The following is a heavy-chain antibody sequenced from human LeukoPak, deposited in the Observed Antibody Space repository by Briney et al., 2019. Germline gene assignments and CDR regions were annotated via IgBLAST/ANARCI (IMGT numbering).Heavy chain of an antibody. CDR2: IYSGGST. CDR1: GFTFSSNY. J-gene: IGHJ4*02. V-gene: IGHV3-66*01. CDR3: ARGPRYFDWLLYNDY. D-gene: IGHD3-9*01. Sequence: GGSLRLSCAASGFTFSSNYMSWVRQAPGKGLEWVSVIYSGGSTYYSDSVKGRFTISRDNSKNTLYLQMNSLRAEDTAVYYCARGPRYFDWLLYNDYWGQGTLVTVSS.